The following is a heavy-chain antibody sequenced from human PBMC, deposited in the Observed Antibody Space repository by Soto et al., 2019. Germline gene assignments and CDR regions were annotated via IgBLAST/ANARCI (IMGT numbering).Heavy chain of an antibody. V-gene: IGHV5-51*01. J-gene: IGHJ4*02. D-gene: IGHD3-3*01. CDR2: IYPSDSDT. CDR3: ARGGVSPRTFDY. Sequence: GESLRTSCKGSGDNFAGYWIAWVLQLPGKGLELMGIIYPSDSDTRYRPSFQGQVTISADKSISSAYLQWSSLRSSDTSMYYCARGGVSPRTFDYWGQGTTVTVSS. CDR1: GDNFAGYW.